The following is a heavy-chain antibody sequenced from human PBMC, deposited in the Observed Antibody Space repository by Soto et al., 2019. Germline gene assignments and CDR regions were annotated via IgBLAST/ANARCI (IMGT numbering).Heavy chain of an antibody. CDR3: ARDPNSMDRKLHSEYYFDY. Sequence: GGSLRLSCAASGFTFSSYAMHWVRQAPGKGLEWVAVISYDGSNKYYADSVKGRFTISRDNSKNTLYLQMNSLRAEDTAVYYCARDPNSMDRKLHSEYYFDYWGQGTLVTVSS. D-gene: IGHD2-15*01. CDR2: ISYDGSNK. V-gene: IGHV3-30-3*01. J-gene: IGHJ4*02. CDR1: GFTFSSYA.